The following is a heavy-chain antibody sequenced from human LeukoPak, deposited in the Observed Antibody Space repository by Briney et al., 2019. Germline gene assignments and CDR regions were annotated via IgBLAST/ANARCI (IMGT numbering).Heavy chain of an antibody. CDR3: AIESSTSQTNLFDY. V-gene: IGHV4-59*02. J-gene: IGHJ4*02. CDR2: LQYICHT. D-gene: IGHD6-6*01. CDR1: GHSVAIKC. Sequence: SPTLSLTFTLSGHSVAIKCASWIRQPPRNWRGLIGYLQYICHTNHKSSLKRRETISLDTSKNKFSLKLSSVTAADTAIYYCAIESSTSQTNLFDYWGQGTLVTVSS.